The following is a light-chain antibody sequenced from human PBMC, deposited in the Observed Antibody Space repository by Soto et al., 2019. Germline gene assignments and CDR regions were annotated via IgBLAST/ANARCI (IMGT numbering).Light chain of an antibody. CDR3: QTWGTGIRVV. V-gene: IGLV4-69*01. CDR2: LNSDGSH. J-gene: IGLJ2*01. Sequence: QPVLTQSTSPSASLGASVKLTCTLSSGHSSYAIAWHQQQPEKGPRYLMKLNSDGSHSKGDGIPDRFSGSSSGAERYLTISSLQSEDEADYYCQTWGTGIRVVFGGGTELTVL. CDR1: SGHSSYA.